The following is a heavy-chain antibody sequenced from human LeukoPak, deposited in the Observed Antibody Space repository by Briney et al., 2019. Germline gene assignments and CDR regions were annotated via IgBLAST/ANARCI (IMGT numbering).Heavy chain of an antibody. D-gene: IGHD3-22*01. J-gene: IGHJ4*02. CDR1: GGTFSSYA. V-gene: IGHV1-69*13. CDR3: AKDGSHSMIVVVITKAFDY. Sequence: ASVKVSCKASGGTFSSYAISWVRQAPGQGLEWMGGIIPIFGTANYAQKFQGRVTITADESTSTAYMELSSLRSEDTAVYYCAKDGSHSMIVVVITKAFDYWGQGTLVTVSS. CDR2: IIPIFGTA.